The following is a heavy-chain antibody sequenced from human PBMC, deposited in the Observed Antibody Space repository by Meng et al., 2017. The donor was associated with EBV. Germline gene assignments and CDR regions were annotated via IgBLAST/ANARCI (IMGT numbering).Heavy chain of an antibody. Sequence: VQLVESGGGVVPPGRSLRLSVAASGFTFSSYGMHWVRQAPGKGLEWVAVISYDGSNKYYADSVKGRFTISRDNSKNTLYLQMNSLRAEDTAVYYCASAEEAVAGTLDYWGQGTLVTVSS. CDR2: ISYDGSNK. CDR3: ASAEEAVAGTLDY. CDR1: GFTFSSYG. D-gene: IGHD6-19*01. J-gene: IGHJ4*02. V-gene: IGHV3-30*03.